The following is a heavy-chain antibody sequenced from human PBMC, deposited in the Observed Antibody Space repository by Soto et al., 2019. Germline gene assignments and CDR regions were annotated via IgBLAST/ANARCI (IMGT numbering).Heavy chain of an antibody. CDR1: GGTFSSYA. CDR2: IIPIFGTA. J-gene: IGHJ6*02. V-gene: IGHV1-69*06. D-gene: IGHD6-13*01. CDR3: ARDHIAAAGTYYYYYGMDV. Sequence: ASVKVSCKASGGTFSSYAISWVRQAPGQGLEWMGGIIPIFGTANYAQKFQGRVTITADKSTSTAYMELSSLRSEDTAVYYCARDHIAAAGTYYYYYGMDVWGQGTTVTVSS.